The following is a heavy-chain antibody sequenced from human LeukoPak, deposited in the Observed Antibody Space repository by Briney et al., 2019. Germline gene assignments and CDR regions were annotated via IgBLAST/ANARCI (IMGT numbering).Heavy chain of an antibody. D-gene: IGHD3-22*01. CDR1: GFTFSTCA. Sequence: SGGSLRLSCAASGFTFSTCAMHWVRQAPGKGLEWVAVIRYDGSNKYYADSVKGRFTISRDNSKNTLYLQMNSLRAEDTAVYYCARGSSRDYYDSSGYPDFDYWGQGTLVTVSS. CDR3: ARGSSRDYYDSSGYPDFDY. CDR2: IRYDGSNK. V-gene: IGHV3-33*08. J-gene: IGHJ4*02.